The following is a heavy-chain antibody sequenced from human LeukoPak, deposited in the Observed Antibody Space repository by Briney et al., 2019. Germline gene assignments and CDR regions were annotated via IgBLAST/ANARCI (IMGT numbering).Heavy chain of an antibody. V-gene: IGHV1-18*01. CDR2: ISAYNGNT. Sequence: ASVKVSCKASGYTFTSYGISWVRQAPGQGLEWMGWISAYNGNTNYAQKLQGRVTITTDTHTSTAYMELRSLRSDDTAVYYCARDPRRWYSSGWSLFAYWGQGTLVTVSS. D-gene: IGHD6-19*01. CDR1: GYTFTSYG. CDR3: ARDPRRWYSSGWSLFAY. J-gene: IGHJ4*02.